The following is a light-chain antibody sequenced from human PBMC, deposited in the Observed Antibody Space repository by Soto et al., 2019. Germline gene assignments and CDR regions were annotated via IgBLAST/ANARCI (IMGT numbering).Light chain of an antibody. Sequence: SVLTQRGDVCWPPLQAITTSWIGSNSYIWTYNLFSWYRQHAFKFTKLLICCGSRRPSGISNRFSGSKSGNTASLTISGLQAEDEADYYCYSKARGGSFVFGTGTKATVL. CDR1: NSYIWTYNL. J-gene: IGLJ1*01. V-gene: IGLV2-23*01. CDR3: YSKARGGSFV. CDR2: CGS.